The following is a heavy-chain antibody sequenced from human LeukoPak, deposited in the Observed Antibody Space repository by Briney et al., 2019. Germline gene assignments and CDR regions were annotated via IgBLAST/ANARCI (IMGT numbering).Heavy chain of an antibody. CDR3: ARSTMVRGPYYYYGMDV. V-gene: IGHV1-69*01. CDR1: GGTFSSYA. CDR2: IIPIFGTA. Sequence: SVKVSCKASGGTFSSYAISWVRQAPGQGLEWMGGIIPIFGTANYAQKFQGRVTITADESTSTAYMELSSLRSEDTAVYYCARSTMVRGPYYYYGMDVWGKGTTVTVSS. J-gene: IGHJ6*04. D-gene: IGHD3-10*01.